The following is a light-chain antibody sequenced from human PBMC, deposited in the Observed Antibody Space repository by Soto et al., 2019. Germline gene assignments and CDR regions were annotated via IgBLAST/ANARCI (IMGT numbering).Light chain of an antibody. V-gene: IGLV2-14*01. CDR3: NSYTTSTTLVL. CDR1: SSDVGAHNY. J-gene: IGLJ2*01. Sequence: QSALTQPASVSGSPGQSITISCTGTSSDVGAHNYVSWYQQHPGKAPKLMIYEVSNRPSGVSNRFSGSKSGKTASPTISGLQAEDAADYYCNSYTTSTTLVLFGGGTQLTVL. CDR2: EVS.